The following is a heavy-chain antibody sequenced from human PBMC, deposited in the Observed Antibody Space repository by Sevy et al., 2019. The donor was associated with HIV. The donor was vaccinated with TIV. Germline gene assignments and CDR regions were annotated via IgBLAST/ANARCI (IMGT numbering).Heavy chain of an antibody. Sequence: GGSLRLSCAASGFTFSNYGMHWVRQAPGKGLEWVAVIWYDGINRYYADSVKGRLTISRDNSKNTLYLQMNSLRADDMAVYYCARDNLLPIMVSMVRGALSYYFDYWGQGTLVTVSS. CDR3: ARDNLLPIMVSMVRGALSYYFDY. CDR2: IWYDGINR. J-gene: IGHJ4*02. V-gene: IGHV3-33*01. D-gene: IGHD3-10*01. CDR1: GFTFSNYG.